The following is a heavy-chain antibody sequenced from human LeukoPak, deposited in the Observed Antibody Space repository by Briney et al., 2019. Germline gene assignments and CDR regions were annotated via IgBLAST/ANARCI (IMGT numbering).Heavy chain of an antibody. CDR2: INPNSGGT. Sequence: EASXXVSCKASGYTFTGYYMHWVRQAPGQGLEWMGWINPNSGGTNYAQKFQGRVTMTRDTSISTAYMELSRLRSDDTAVYYCARDPMVRGVTAYYFDYWGQGTLVTVSS. D-gene: IGHD3-10*01. CDR1: GYTFTGYY. CDR3: ARDPMVRGVTAYYFDY. V-gene: IGHV1-2*02. J-gene: IGHJ4*02.